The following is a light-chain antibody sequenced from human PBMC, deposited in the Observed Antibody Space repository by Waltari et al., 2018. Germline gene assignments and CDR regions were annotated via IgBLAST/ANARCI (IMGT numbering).Light chain of an antibody. V-gene: IGKV1-33*01. CDR2: DAS. J-gene: IGKJ1*01. CDR3: QQYDNLPRT. Sequence: DIQMTQSPSSLSASVGDIVTITCQASQDISNYLNWYQQKPGKAPKLLIYDASNLETGVPSSFSGSGSGTDFTFTISSLQPEDIATYYCQQYDNLPRTFGQGTKVEIK. CDR1: QDISNY.